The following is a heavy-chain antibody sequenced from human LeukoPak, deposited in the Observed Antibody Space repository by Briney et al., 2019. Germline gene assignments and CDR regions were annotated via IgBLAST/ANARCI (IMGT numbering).Heavy chain of an antibody. V-gene: IGHV3-49*03. D-gene: IGHD5/OR15-5a*01. Sequence: QPGGSLRPSCAASGFTFSNYDMSWFRQAPGKGLEWVGYIRNKDYGETTEYAASVKGRSTISRDDSASIAYLQIHSLKIEDTGVYYCSRAVRVSGDAFDFWGQGTMVTVSS. CDR3: SRAVRVSGDAFDF. J-gene: IGHJ3*01. CDR2: IRNKDYGETT. CDR1: GFTFSNYD.